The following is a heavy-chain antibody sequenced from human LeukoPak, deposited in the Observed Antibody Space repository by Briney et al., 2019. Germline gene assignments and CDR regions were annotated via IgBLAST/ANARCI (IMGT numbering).Heavy chain of an antibody. V-gene: IGHV3-48*02. J-gene: IGHJ4*02. CDR1: GFTFSSYS. Sequence: GGSLRLSCAASGFTFSSYSMNWVRQALGKGLEWVSYISSSSSTIYYADSVKGQFTISRDNAKNSLYLQMNSLRDEDTAVYYCAIPFLTGYYPSFDYWGQGTLVTVSS. CDR2: ISSSSSTI. D-gene: IGHD3-9*01. CDR3: AIPFLTGYYPSFDY.